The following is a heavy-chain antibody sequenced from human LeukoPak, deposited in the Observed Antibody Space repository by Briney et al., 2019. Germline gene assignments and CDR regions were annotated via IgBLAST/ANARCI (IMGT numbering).Heavy chain of an antibody. J-gene: IGHJ4*02. CDR2: IYYSGST. CDR3: ARAGNAYCGGDCYSRYYFDY. V-gene: IGHV4-59*01. CDR1: GGSISSYY. Sequence: PSETLSLTCTVSGGSISSYYWSWIRQPPGKGLEWIGYIYYSGSTNYNPSLKSRVTISVDTSKNQFSLRLSSVTAADTAVYYCARAGNAYCGGDCYSRYYFDYWGQGTLVTVSS. D-gene: IGHD2-21*02.